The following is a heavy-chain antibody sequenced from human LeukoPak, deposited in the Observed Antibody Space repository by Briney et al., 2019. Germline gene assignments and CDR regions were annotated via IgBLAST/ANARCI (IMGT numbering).Heavy chain of an antibody. J-gene: IGHJ2*01. CDR3: ASCAKDIVVVPAASTHWYFDL. CDR2: INHSGSP. Sequence: SETLSLTCAVYGGSFSGYYWSWIRQPPGQGLEWIGEINHSGSPNYNPSLKSRVTISVDTSKNQFSLKLSSVTAADTAVYFCASCAKDIVVVPAASTHWYFDLWGRGTLVAVSS. CDR1: GGSFSGYY. D-gene: IGHD2-2*01. V-gene: IGHV4-34*01.